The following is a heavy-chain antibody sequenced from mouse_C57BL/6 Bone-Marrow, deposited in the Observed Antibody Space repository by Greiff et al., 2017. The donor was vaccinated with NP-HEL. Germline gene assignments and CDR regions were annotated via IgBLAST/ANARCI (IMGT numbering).Heavy chain of an antibody. Sequence: VQLQQSGAELMKPGASVQLSCKATGYTFTGYWIEWVKQRPGHGLEWLGEILPGSGSTNYNEKFKGKATFTADTSSNTAYMQLSSLTTEDSAIYYCATWRGPFYYAMDYWGQGTSVTVSS. CDR2: ILPGSGST. J-gene: IGHJ4*01. CDR1: GYTFTGYW. CDR3: ATWRGPFYYAMDY. V-gene: IGHV1-9*01.